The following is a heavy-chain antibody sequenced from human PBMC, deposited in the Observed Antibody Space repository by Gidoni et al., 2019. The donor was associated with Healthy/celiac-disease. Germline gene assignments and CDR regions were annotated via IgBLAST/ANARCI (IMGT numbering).Heavy chain of an antibody. D-gene: IGHD2-2*01. CDR1: GGSISSSSYY. CDR3: ASSSTSAGGAFDI. CDR2: IYYSGST. V-gene: IGHV4-39*01. Sequence: GGSISSSSYYWGWIRQPPGKGLEWIGSIYYSGSTYYNPSLKSRVTISVDTSKNQFSLKLSSVTAADTAVYYCASSSTSAGGAFDIWGQGTMVTVSS. J-gene: IGHJ3*02.